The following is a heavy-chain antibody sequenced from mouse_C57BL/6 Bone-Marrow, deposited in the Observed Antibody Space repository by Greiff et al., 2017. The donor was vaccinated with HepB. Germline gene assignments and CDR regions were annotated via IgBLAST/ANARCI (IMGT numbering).Heavy chain of an antibody. CDR1: GYTFTTYP. CDR3: ARRGYYDYDGRYALDN. J-gene: IGHJ4*01. CDR2: FHPYNDDT. D-gene: IGHD2-4*01. Sequence: QVQLQQSGAELVKPGASVKMSCKASGYTFTTYPIEWMKQNHGKSLEWIGNFHPYNDDTTYNEKFKGKATLTVEKSSSTVYLELSRLTSDDSAVYDCARRGYYDYDGRYALDNWGQGTSVTVSS. V-gene: IGHV1-47*01.